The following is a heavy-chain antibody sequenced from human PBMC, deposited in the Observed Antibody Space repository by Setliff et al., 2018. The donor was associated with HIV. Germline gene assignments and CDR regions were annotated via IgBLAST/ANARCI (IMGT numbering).Heavy chain of an antibody. CDR2: INTANGNT. D-gene: IGHD6-13*01. CDR1: GYKLTNYA. V-gene: IGHV1-3*04. Sequence: ASVKVSCKASGYKLTNYAVHWVRQASGQRLEWMGWINTANGNTIYSQKFQGRVTITRDTSASTAYMDLSSLRSEDTAVYYCARDDGRSWLIDYWGQGTLVTVS. CDR3: ARDDGRSWLIDY. J-gene: IGHJ4*02.